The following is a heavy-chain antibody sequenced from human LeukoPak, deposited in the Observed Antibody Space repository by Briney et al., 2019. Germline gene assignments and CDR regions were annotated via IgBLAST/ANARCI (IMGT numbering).Heavy chain of an antibody. CDR3: AKMKGHPLQKYYMDV. CDR2: ISGSGDNT. J-gene: IGHJ6*03. Sequence: GGSLRLSCAASGFTFSGFAMSWVRRTPGKGLEWVSGISGSGDNTLYAASVKGRFTISRDNSKNTLYLEMNSLRAEDTAIYYCAKMKGHPLQKYYMDVWGKGTTVTVSS. CDR1: GFTFSGFA. V-gene: IGHV3-23*01.